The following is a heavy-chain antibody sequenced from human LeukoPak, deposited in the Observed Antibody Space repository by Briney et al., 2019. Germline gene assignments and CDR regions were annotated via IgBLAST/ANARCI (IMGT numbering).Heavy chain of an antibody. CDR3: ARDLVGIAVAGTRGNWSDP. CDR2: TYYRSKWYN. Sequence: SQTLSLTCAISGDSVSSNSAAWNWIRQSPSRGLEWLGRTYYRSKWYNDYAVSVKSRITINPDTSKNQFSLQLNSVTPEDTAVYYCARDLVGIAVAGTRGNWSDPWGQGTLVTVSS. D-gene: IGHD6-19*01. J-gene: IGHJ5*02. V-gene: IGHV6-1*01. CDR1: GDSVSSNSAA.